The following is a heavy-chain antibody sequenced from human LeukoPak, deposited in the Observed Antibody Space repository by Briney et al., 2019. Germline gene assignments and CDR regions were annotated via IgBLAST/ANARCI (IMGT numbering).Heavy chain of an antibody. D-gene: IGHD2-15*01. CDR1: GYTFTDYY. V-gene: IGHV1-2*02. Sequence: ASVKVSCKTSGYTFTDYYVHWVRQAPGQGLEWLAWINSYCGATNFAQRFQGRVTMTRDTSVNTVHMELNRLRSDDTAVYYCARDLCHGGSCFHFDSWGQGTLVTLFS. CDR3: ARDLCHGGSCFHFDS. J-gene: IGHJ4*02. CDR2: INSYCGAT.